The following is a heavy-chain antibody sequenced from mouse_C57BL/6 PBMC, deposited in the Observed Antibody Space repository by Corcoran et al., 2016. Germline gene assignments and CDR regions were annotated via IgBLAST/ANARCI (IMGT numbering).Heavy chain of an antibody. Sequence: QIQLVQSGPELKKPGETVKISCKASGYTFTEYPMHWVKQAPGKGFKWIGMIYTDTGEPTYAEELKGRFAFSLETSASTAYLQINNLKNEDTATYFCVLGYDYEGYWGQGTTLTVSS. CDR2: IYTDTGEP. CDR3: VLGYDYEGY. V-gene: IGHV9-1*01. CDR1: GYTFTEYP. D-gene: IGHD2-4*01. J-gene: IGHJ2*01.